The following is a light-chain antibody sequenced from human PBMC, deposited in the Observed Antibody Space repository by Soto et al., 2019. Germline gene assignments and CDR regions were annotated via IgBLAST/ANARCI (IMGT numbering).Light chain of an antibody. CDR1: LRISKY. Sequence: DIRVIQSPSSLSACVGDRVTITCRASLRISKYLNWYQQEPGKAPKLLIFGASTLQSGVPSRFSGCGSGTEFTLTIISLQPEDSATHYCQQSHSTPLTFGGGTKVEI. CDR2: GAS. J-gene: IGKJ4*01. V-gene: IGKV1-39*01. CDR3: QQSHSTPLT.